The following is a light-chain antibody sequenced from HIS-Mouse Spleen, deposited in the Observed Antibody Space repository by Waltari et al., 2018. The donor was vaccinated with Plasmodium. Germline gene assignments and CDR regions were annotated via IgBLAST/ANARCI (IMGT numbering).Light chain of an antibody. CDR1: VLAKKY. V-gene: IGLV3-27*01. Sequence: SYELTQPSSVSVSPGQTARITCSGDVLAKKYARWFQQKPGQAPVLVIYKDSERPSGIPDRFSGSSSGTTVTLTISGAQVEEEADYYCYSAADNNRVFGGGTKLTVL. CDR2: KDS. CDR3: YSAADNNRV. J-gene: IGLJ3*02.